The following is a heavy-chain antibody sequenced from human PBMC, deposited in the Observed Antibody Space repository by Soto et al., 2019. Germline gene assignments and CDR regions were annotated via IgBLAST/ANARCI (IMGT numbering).Heavy chain of an antibody. D-gene: IGHD5-12*01. CDR3: ATAGEGSSGCDFVDYYYGMDV. CDR2: INHSGST. CDR1: GGSFSGYY. Sequence: QVQLQQWGAGLLKPSETLSLTCAVYGGSFSGYYWSWIRQPPGKGLEWIGEINHSGSTNYNPSLKRRVTISVDTSKIQFSLKLSSVTAAYTAVYYCATAGEGSSGCDFVDYYYGMDVWGQGTTVTVSS. J-gene: IGHJ6*02. V-gene: IGHV4-34*01.